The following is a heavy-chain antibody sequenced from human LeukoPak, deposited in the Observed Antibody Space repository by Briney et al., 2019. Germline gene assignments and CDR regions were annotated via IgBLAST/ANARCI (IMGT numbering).Heavy chain of an antibody. D-gene: IGHD3-10*01. CDR2: IFSYNGNR. CDR3: AREKISGEFDM. V-gene: IGHV1-18*01. J-gene: IGHJ3*02. Sequence: GASVKVSCKASGYTFSNYGINWVRPAPGQGLEWMGWIFSYNGNRKYAQKFHNRVTMTTDASTSTAYMEMRSLRSDDTAVYYCAREKISGEFDMWGQGTMVTVSS. CDR1: GYTFSNYG.